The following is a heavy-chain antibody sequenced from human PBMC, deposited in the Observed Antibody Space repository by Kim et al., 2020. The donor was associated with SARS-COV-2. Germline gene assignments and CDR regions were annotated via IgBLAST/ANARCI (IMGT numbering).Heavy chain of an antibody. CDR2: II. Sequence: IIHYADSVKGRFTISRDNAKNSLYLQMNSLRDEDTSVYYCARGNYGSFDCWGQGTLVTVSS. D-gene: IGHD3-10*01. V-gene: IGHV3-48*02. CDR3: ARGNYGSFDC. J-gene: IGHJ4*02.